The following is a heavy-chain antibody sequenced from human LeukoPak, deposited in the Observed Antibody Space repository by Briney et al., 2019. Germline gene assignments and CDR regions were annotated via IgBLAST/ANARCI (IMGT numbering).Heavy chain of an antibody. V-gene: IGHV3-66*01. J-gene: IGHJ1*01. CDR3: ATGYSSGWYFYFQH. CDR2: IYSGGST. Sequence: GALRLSCEASGFTFSTYGMSWVRQAPGKGLEWVSIIYSGGSTFYADSVKGRFTISRDNAKNSLSLRMNSLSAEDTAVYYCATGYSSGWYFYFQHWGQGSLVSVSS. D-gene: IGHD6-19*01. CDR1: GFTFSTYG.